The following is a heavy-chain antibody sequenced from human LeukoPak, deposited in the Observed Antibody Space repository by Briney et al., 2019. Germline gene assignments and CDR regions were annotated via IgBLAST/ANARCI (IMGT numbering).Heavy chain of an antibody. D-gene: IGHD3-10*01. J-gene: IGHJ5*02. Sequence: SETLSLTCTVSGGSISSYYWSWIRQPAGKGLEWIGRIYTSGSTNYNPSLKSRVTMSVDTSKNQFSLKLSSVTAADTAVYYCARDRRITMVRGALGWFDLWGQGTLVTVSS. V-gene: IGHV4-4*07. CDR2: IYTSGST. CDR3: ARDRRITMVRGALGWFDL. CDR1: GGSISSYY.